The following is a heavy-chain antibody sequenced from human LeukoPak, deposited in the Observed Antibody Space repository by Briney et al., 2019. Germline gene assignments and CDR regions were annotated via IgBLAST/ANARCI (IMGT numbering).Heavy chain of an antibody. J-gene: IGHJ6*02. Sequence: GASLKVSCKASGGTFSSYAISWVRQAPGQGLEWMGRIIPIFGIANYAQKFQGRVTITADKSTSTAYMELSSLRSEDTAVYYCASGGSSSMEGPYYYYGMDVWGQGTTVTVSS. CDR3: ASGGSSSMEGPYYYYGMDV. CDR2: IIPIFGIA. CDR1: GGTFSSYA. D-gene: IGHD6-6*01. V-gene: IGHV1-69*04.